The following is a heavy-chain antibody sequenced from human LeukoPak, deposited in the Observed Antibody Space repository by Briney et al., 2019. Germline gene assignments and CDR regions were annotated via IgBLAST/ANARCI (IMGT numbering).Heavy chain of an antibody. J-gene: IGHJ4*02. CDR3: ARSLATYYFDY. CDR2: IYYSGST. CDR1: GGSISSYY. V-gene: IGHV4-59*01. D-gene: IGHD5-12*01. Sequence: AETLSLTCTVSGGSISSYYWSWIRQPPGKGLEWIGYIYYSGSTNYNPSLKSRVTISVDTSKNQFSLKLSSVTAADTAVYYCARSLATYYFDYWGQGTLVTVSS.